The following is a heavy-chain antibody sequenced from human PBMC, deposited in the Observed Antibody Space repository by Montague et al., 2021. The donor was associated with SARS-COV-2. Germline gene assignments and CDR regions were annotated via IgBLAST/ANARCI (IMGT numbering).Heavy chain of an antibody. CDR2: IYYTGST. CDR1: GGSVSSGSYY. Sequence: SETLSLTCTVSGGSVSSGSYYWSWIRQPPGKGLQSIGYIYYTGSTNYNPSLQSRVTVSVDSSKNQFSVRVSSVTAADTAVYYCARISGITSWYYDYWGQGTLVTVSS. V-gene: IGHV4-61*01. J-gene: IGHJ4*02. D-gene: IGHD1-14*01. CDR3: ARISGITSWYYDY.